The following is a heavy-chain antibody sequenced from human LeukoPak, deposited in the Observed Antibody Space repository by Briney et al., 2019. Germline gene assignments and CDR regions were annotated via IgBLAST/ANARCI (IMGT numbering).Heavy chain of an antibody. CDR1: GFTFDDYD. J-gene: IGHJ4*02. D-gene: IGHD5-12*01. Sequence: GGSLRLSCAASGFTFDDYDMHWVRQAPGKGLEWVSGISWNSDNIGYADSVKGRFTISRDNAKNSLYLQMNSLRAEDTAFYYCAKDPGYSDEVSFDYWGWGTLVTVSS. CDR3: AKDPGYSDEVSFDY. V-gene: IGHV3-9*01. CDR2: ISWNSDNI.